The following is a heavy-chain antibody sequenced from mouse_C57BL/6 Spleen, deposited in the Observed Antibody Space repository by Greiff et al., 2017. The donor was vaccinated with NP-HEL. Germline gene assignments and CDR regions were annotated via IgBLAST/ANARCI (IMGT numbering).Heavy chain of an antibody. Sequence: QAQLQQSGAELARPGASVKMSCKASGYTFTSYTMHWVKQRPGQGLEWIGYINPSSGYTKYNQKFKDKATLTADKSSSTAYMQLSSLTSEDSAVYYCARSARGYFDYWGQGTTLTVSS. CDR1: GYTFTSYT. CDR2: INPSSGYT. CDR3: ARSARGYFDY. V-gene: IGHV1-4*01. J-gene: IGHJ2*01.